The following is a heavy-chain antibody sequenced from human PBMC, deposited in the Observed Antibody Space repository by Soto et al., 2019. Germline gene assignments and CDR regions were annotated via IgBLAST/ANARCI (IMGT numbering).Heavy chain of an antibody. J-gene: IGHJ5*02. Sequence: QINLIESGPTLVKPTQPLTLTCTFSGFSLSTSGAAVGWVLQPPGRALEWLALIYWDGDKRYNASLGNRLTITKDTSMNQVVLTLTNVDSADTATYYCAHRATMTIFGLIIDNGIWFDPWGQGTRVIVSS. CDR3: AHRATMTIFGLIIDNGIWFDP. V-gene: IGHV2-5*02. CDR1: GFSLSTSGAA. CDR2: IYWDGDK. D-gene: IGHD3-3*01.